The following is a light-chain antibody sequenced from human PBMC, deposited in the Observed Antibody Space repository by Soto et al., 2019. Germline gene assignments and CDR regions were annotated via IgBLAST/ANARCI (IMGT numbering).Light chain of an antibody. CDR2: AAS. V-gene: IGKV1-39*01. CDR3: QQSYSTAWT. J-gene: IGKJ1*01. CDR1: QSISSS. Sequence: DIQMTQSPSSLSASVGETITITCRASQSISSSLNWFQHSPGQPPKLLLFAASNLHAGVPSRFSGSGSETDFTLTISSLQPEDFATYSCQQSYSTAWTFGQGTKVDIK.